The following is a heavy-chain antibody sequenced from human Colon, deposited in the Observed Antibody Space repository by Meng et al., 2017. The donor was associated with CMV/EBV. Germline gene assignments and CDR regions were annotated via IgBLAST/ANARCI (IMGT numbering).Heavy chain of an antibody. Sequence: TELPRHGVRQAPGKGLEWMGGFDPEAGAKIYAQKCQGRLTMTEDTSTGTAYMELSSLRSEDTAVYYCATAHTVLLGHCTSTTCYTLDSWGQGTLVTVSS. CDR3: ATAHTVLLGHCTSTTCYTLDS. J-gene: IGHJ4*02. CDR1: TELP. D-gene: IGHD2-2*02. CDR2: FDPEAGAK. V-gene: IGHV1-24*01.